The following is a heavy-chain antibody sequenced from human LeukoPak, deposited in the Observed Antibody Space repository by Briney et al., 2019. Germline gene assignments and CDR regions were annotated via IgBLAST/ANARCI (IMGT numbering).Heavy chain of an antibody. CDR2: ISGSGGST. J-gene: IGHJ4*02. CDR3: AKVRGGNRTVGRYFDY. V-gene: IGHV3-23*01. CDR1: GFTFSSYA. Sequence: GGSLRLSCAASGFTFSSYAMSWVRQAPGEGLEWVSAISGSGGSTYYADSVKGRFTISRDNSKNTLYLQMNSLRAEDTAVYYCAKVRGGNRTVGRYFDYWGQGTLVTVSS. D-gene: IGHD4-23*01.